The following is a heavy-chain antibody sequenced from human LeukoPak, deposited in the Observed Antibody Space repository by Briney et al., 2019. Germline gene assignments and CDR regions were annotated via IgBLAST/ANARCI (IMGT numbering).Heavy chain of an antibody. CDR3: TRGGSGTYNAFDI. Sequence: PGGSLRLSCAASGFTFSSHYMHWVRQAQGKGLVWVSRINTDGSSTYYADSVKGRFTISRDNAKNTLYLQMNSLRVEDTAVYYCTRGGSGTYNAFDIWGQGTMVTVSS. CDR1: GFTFSSHY. J-gene: IGHJ3*02. D-gene: IGHD1-26*01. CDR2: INTDGSST. V-gene: IGHV3-74*01.